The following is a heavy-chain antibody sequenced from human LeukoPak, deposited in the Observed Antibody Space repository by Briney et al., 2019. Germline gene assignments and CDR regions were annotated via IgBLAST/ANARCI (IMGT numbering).Heavy chain of an antibody. CDR3: ARDQISGEDAFDI. Sequence: GGSLRLSCAASGFTFSSYGMHWVRQAPGKGLEWVAVIWYDGSNKYYADSVKGRFTISRDNSKNTLYLQMNSLRAEDTAVYYCARDQISGEDAFDIWGQGTMVTVSS. V-gene: IGHV3-33*01. D-gene: IGHD6-19*01. CDR2: IWYDGSNK. CDR1: GFTFSSYG. J-gene: IGHJ3*02.